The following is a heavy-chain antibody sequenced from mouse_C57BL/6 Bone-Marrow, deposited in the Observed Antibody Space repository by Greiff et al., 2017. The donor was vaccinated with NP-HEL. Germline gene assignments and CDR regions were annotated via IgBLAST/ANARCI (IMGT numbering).Heavy chain of an antibody. J-gene: IGHJ4*01. V-gene: IGHV1-75*01. Sequence: QVHVKQSGPELVKPGASVKISCKASGYTFTDYYINWVKQRPGQGLEWIGWIFPGSGSTYCNEKFKGKATLTVDKSSSTAYMLLSSLTSEDSAVYFCASRGRYAMDYWGQGTSVTVSS. D-gene: IGHD3-3*01. CDR3: ASRGRYAMDY. CDR1: GYTFTDYY. CDR2: IFPGSGST.